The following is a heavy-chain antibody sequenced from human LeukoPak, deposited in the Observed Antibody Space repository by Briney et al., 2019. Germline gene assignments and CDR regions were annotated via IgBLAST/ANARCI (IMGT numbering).Heavy chain of an antibody. J-gene: IGHJ4*02. D-gene: IGHD1-26*01. CDR1: GGSASSGSYY. CDR2: IYYSGST. CDR3: ARAAYSGSYHSDY. V-gene: IGHV4-61*01. Sequence: SETLSLTCTVSGGSASSGSYYWNWIRQPPGKGLEWIGYIYYSGSTNYNPSLKSRVTISVDTSKNQFSLKLSSVTAADTAVYYCARAAYSGSYHSDYWGQGTLVTVSS.